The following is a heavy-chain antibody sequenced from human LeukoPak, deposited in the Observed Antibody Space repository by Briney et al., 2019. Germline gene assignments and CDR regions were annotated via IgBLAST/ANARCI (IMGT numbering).Heavy chain of an antibody. J-gene: IGHJ3*02. D-gene: IGHD3-10*01. Sequence: SETLSLTCTVSGGSISSYYWNWIRQPPGKGLEWIGYIYSSGSTNYNPSLKSRVTTSVDTSKNQFSLKLSSVTAADTAVYYCARADYYGSGSYWVDIWGQGTMVTVSS. CDR2: IYSSGST. V-gene: IGHV4-59*01. CDR1: GGSISSYY. CDR3: ARADYYGSGSYWVDI.